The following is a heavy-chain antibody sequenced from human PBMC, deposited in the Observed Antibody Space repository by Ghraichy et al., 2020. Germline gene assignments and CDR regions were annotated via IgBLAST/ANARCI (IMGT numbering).Heavy chain of an antibody. V-gene: IGHV1-2*02. J-gene: IGHJ4*02. Sequence: ASVKVSCKASGYTFTDYYMHWVRQAPGQGLEWMGLINSNSGGTNYAQKFQGRVTVTRDTSISTAYMELSRLRSDDTAVYYCARDRSGSYEFWGQGTLVTVSS. CDR3: ARDRSGSYEF. CDR2: INSNSGGT. CDR1: GYTFTDYY. D-gene: IGHD1-26*01.